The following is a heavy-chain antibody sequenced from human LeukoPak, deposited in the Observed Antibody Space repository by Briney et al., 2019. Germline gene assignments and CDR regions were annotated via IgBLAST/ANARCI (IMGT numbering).Heavy chain of an antibody. V-gene: IGHV3-33*01. CDR3: ARGWKPNSFDY. CDR2: IYYDGSNI. D-gene: IGHD1-1*01. CDR1: EFTFTTYG. Sequence: GGSLRLSCAASEFTFTTYGMHWVRQAPGKGLEWVASIYYDGSNIYYADYVKGRFTISRDISKNTRYLQMDSLRAEDTAIYYCARGWKPNSFDYWGQGTLVTVSS. J-gene: IGHJ4*02.